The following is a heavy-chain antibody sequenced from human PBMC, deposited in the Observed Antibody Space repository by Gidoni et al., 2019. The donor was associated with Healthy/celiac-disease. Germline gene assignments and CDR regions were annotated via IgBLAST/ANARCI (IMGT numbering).Heavy chain of an antibody. J-gene: IGHJ5*02. D-gene: IGHD3-22*01. V-gene: IGHV4-39*01. Sequence: QLQLQESGPGLVKPSETLSLTCTVSGGSISSSSYYWGGIRQPPGKGLAWIGSIYYSGSTYYNPSLKSRVTISVDTSKNQFSLKLSSVTAADTAVYYCARHEPIVVVITGWFDPWGQGTLVTVSS. CDR3: ARHEPIVVVITGWFDP. CDR2: IYYSGST. CDR1: GGSISSSSYY.